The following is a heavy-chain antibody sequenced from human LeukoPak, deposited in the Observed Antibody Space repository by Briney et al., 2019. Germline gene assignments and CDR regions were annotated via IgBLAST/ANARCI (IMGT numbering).Heavy chain of an antibody. CDR2: INPKSGDT. J-gene: IGHJ4*02. D-gene: IGHD2-21*01. V-gene: IGHV1-2*02. Sequence: SFNXXYLHXVRQAPGQGLEWMGWINPKSGDTEYAQTFQGRITMTTDTSASTAHMDLSSLGSDDTAVYYCAVIRAGFWGQGTLVTVSS. CDR1: SFNXXY. CDR3: AVIRAGF.